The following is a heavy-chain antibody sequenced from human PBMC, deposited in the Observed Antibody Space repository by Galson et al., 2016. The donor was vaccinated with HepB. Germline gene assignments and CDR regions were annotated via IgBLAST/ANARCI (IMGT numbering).Heavy chain of an antibody. V-gene: IGHV6-1*01. CDR3: ARATSSSWYVLDY. J-gene: IGHJ4*02. CDR1: GDSVSSISAT. Sequence: CAISGDSVSSISATWNWIRQSPSRGLEWLGRTFYRSKWYKDYAASVKSRITVNADTYRNQFTLQLNSVTPEDAALYFCARATSSSWYVLDYWGQGTLVAVSS. CDR2: TFYRSKWYK. D-gene: IGHD6-13*01.